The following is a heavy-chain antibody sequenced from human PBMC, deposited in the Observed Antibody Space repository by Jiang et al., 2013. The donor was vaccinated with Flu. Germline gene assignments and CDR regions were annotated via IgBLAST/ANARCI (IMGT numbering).Heavy chain of an antibody. CDR3: ARVYIDSSGYYYPHFDY. D-gene: IGHD3-22*01. V-gene: IGHV4-39*07. CDR2: IYYSGST. CDR1: GGSISSSSYY. J-gene: IGHJ4*02. Sequence: GLVKPSETLSLTCTVSGGSISSSSYYWGWIRQPPGKGLEWIGSIYYSGSTYYNPSLKSRVTISVDTSKNQFSLKLSSVTAADTAVYYCARVYIDSSGYYYPHFDYWGQGTLVTVSS.